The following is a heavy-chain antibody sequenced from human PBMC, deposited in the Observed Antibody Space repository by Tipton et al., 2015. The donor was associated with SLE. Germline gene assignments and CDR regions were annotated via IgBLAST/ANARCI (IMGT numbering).Heavy chain of an antibody. CDR3: ARGGVVGARWLDY. V-gene: IGHV4-59*01. Sequence: TLSLTCTVSGGSISSYYWSWIRQPPGKGLEWIGYIYYSGSTNYNPSLKSRVTISVDTSKNQFSLNPSSVTAADTAVYYCARGGVVGARWLDYWGQGTLVTVSS. D-gene: IGHD1-26*01. J-gene: IGHJ4*02. CDR1: GGSISSYY. CDR2: IYYSGST.